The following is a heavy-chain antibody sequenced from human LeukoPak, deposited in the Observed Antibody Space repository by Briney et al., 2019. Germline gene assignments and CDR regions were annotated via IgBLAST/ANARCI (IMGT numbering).Heavy chain of an antibody. D-gene: IGHD2-2*01. Sequence: PSETLSLTCTVSGGSISSSSYYWGWIRQPPGKGLEWIGSIYYSGSTYHNPSLKSRVTISVDTSKNQFSLKLSSVTAADTAVYYCASKPRYCSSTSCYAFAFDIWGQGTMVTVSS. CDR2: IYYSGST. CDR3: ASKPRYCSSTSCYAFAFDI. V-gene: IGHV4-39*07. J-gene: IGHJ3*02. CDR1: GGSISSSSYY.